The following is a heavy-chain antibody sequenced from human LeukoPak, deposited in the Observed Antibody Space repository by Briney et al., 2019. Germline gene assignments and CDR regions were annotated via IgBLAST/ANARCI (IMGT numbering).Heavy chain of an antibody. V-gene: IGHV1-18*01. CDR2: ISAYNGNT. D-gene: IGHD5-18*01. J-gene: IGHJ4*02. CDR1: GYTFTSYG. Sequence: GASVKVSCKASGYTFTSYGISWVRQAPGQGLEWMGWISAYNGNTNYAQKLQGRVTMATDTSTSTAYMELRSLRSDDTAVYYCARCDRGPHTAMADYWGQGTLVTVSS. CDR3: ARCDRGPHTAMADY.